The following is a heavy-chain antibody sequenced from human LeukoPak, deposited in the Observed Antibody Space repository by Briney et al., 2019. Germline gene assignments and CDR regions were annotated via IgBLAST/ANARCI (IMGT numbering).Heavy chain of an antibody. J-gene: IGHJ6*03. CDR2: INHSGST. Sequence: SETLSLTCAVYGGSFSGYYWSWIRQPPGKGLDWIGEINHSGSTNYNPSLKSRVTISVDTSKNQFSLKLSSVTAADTAVYYCARGMGSGSYSGYYYYMDVWGKGTTVTVSS. V-gene: IGHV4-34*01. D-gene: IGHD3-10*01. CDR1: GGSFSGYY. CDR3: ARGMGSGSYSGYYYYMDV.